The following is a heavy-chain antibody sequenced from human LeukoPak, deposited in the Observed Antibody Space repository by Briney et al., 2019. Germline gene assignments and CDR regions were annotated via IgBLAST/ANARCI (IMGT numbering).Heavy chain of an antibody. Sequence: SETLSLTCTVSGGSISSGGYYWSWIRQHPGKGLEWIGYIYYSGSTYYNPSLKSRVTISVDTSKNQFSLKLSSVTAADMAVYYCACFGAAGYYGMDVWGQGTTVTVSS. CDR1: GGSISSGGYY. CDR2: IYYSGST. CDR3: ACFGAAGYYGMDV. J-gene: IGHJ6*02. D-gene: IGHD3-16*01. V-gene: IGHV4-31*03.